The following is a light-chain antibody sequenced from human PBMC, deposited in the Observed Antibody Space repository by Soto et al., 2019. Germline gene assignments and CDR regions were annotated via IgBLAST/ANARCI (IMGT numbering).Light chain of an antibody. Sequence: EIGLTQSPGTLTLSPGESAALSCRASQTISNNYLVWYRQKPGQAPRLLIYAVSSRAAGIPDRFSGSGSGTDFALTIARLEPEDSAVYYCQQHSNSPWTFGQGTRVEI. J-gene: IGKJ1*01. V-gene: IGKV3-20*01. CDR2: AVS. CDR3: QQHSNSPWT. CDR1: QTISNNY.